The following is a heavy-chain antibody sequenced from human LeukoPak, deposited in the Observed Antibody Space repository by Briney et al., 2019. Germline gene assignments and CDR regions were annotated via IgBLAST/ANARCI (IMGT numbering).Heavy chain of an antibody. J-gene: IGHJ4*02. CDR2: IYYSGST. CDR3: ARVQLPRYYFDY. V-gene: IGHV4-39*07. CDR1: GGSISSSSYY. Sequence: PSETLSLTCTVSGGSISSSSYYWGWIRQPPGKGLEWIGSIYYSGSTYYNPSLKSRVTISVDTSKNQFSLKLSSVTAADTAVYYCARVQLPRYYFDYWGQGTLVTVSS. D-gene: IGHD2-2*01.